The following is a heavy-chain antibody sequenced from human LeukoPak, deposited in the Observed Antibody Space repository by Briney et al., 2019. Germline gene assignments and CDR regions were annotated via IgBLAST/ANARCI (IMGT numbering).Heavy chain of an antibody. V-gene: IGHV3-43*02. J-gene: IGHJ6*02. CDR1: GFTFDNNA. Sequence: GGSLRLSCAASGFTFDNNAMHWVRQAPGKGLEWVSLFSGDGGSIYYADSVKGRFTISRDNSKHSLYLQMNSLRTEDTALYYCAKDQFGSGSYCLGGMDVWGQGTTVTVSS. D-gene: IGHD3-10*01. CDR3: AKDQFGSGSYCLGGMDV. CDR2: FSGDGGSI.